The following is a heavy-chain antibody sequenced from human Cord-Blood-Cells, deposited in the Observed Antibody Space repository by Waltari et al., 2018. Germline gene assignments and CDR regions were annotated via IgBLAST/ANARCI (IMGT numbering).Heavy chain of an antibody. CDR3: ARGQWLRWQYYFDY. Sequence: QVQLQQWGAGLLKPSETLSLTCAVYGGSFSGYYWSWIRQPPGKGLEWIGEINHSGSTNDNPPHKSRVTISVDTSKNQFSLKLSSVTAADTAVYYCARGQWLRWQYYFDYWGQGTLVTVSS. CDR1: GGSFSGYY. D-gene: IGHD3-22*01. J-gene: IGHJ4*02. CDR2: INHSGST. V-gene: IGHV4-34*01.